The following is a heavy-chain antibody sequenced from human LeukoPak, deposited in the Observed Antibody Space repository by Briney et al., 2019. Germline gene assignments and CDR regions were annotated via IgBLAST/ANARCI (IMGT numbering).Heavy chain of an antibody. CDR3: AEDLWPNDYSNY. D-gene: IGHD4-11*01. V-gene: IGHV3-23*01. Sequence: GGSLRLSCAASGFTFSSYAMSWVRQAPGKGLEWVSAISGSGGSTYYADSVKGRFTISRDNSKNTLYLQMNSLRAEDTAVYYCAEDLWPNDYSNYWGQGTLVTVSS. CDR1: GFTFSSYA. J-gene: IGHJ4*02. CDR2: ISGSGGST.